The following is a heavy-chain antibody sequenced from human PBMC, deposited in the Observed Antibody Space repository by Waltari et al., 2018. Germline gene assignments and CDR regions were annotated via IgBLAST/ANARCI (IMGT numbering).Heavy chain of an antibody. V-gene: IGHV4-38-2*01. CDR3: ARLGGAGDTVDY. D-gene: IGHD2-21*01. J-gene: IGHJ4*02. CDR1: GYSISSGYY. Sequence: QVQLQESGPGLVKPSETLSLTCAVSGYSISSGYYWGWIRQPPGKGLEWIGSIYHSGSTYYNPSLKSRVTISVDTSKNQFSLKLSSVTAADTAVYYCARLGGAGDTVDYWGQGTLVTVSS. CDR2: IYHSGST.